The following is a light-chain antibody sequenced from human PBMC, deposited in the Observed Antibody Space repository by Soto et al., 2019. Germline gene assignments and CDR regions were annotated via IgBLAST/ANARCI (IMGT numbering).Light chain of an antibody. CDR2: AAS. CDR3: QQYYSYPLT. CDR1: QGISSY. J-gene: IGKJ4*01. V-gene: IGKV1-8*01. Sequence: ATRMTQSPSSLSASTGDRVTITCRASQGISSYLAWYQQKPGKAPKLLIYAASTLQSGVPSRFSGSGSGTDFTLTISCLQSEDFATYYCQQYYSYPLTFGGGTKVDNK.